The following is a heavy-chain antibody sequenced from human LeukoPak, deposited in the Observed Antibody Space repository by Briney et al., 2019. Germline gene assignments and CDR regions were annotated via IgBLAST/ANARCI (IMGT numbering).Heavy chain of an antibody. V-gene: IGHV4-59*08. CDR2: IYYSGST. CDR1: GGSISSYY. CDR3: ARHMLVTYAMDV. J-gene: IGHJ6*02. Sequence: ETLSLTCTVSGGSISSYYWSWIRQPPGKGLEWIGYIYYSGSTNYNPSLKSRVTISVDTSKNQFSLKLSSVTAADTAVYYCARHMLVTYAMDVWGQGTTVTVSS. D-gene: IGHD4-23*01.